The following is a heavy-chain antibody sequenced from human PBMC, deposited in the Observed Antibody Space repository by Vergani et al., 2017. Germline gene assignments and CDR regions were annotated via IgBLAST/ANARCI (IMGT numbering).Heavy chain of an antibody. V-gene: IGHV3-30*02. CDR1: GFTFSSYG. D-gene: IGHD3-9*01. CDR3: AKDLDDILTGPFDY. J-gene: IGHJ4*02. CDR2: IRYDRSNK. Sequence: QVQLVESGGGVVQSGGSLRLPCAASGFTFSSYGMHWVRQAPGKGLEWVAFIRYDRSNKYYADSVQGRFTISRDNSKNTLYLQMNSLRAEDTAVYYCAKDLDDILTGPFDYWGQGTLVTVSS.